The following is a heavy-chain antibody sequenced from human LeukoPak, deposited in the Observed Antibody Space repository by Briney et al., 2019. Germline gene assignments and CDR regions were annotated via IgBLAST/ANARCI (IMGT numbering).Heavy chain of an antibody. CDR3: AREVGIQLWFYYYYMDV. CDR1: GDSFSSNSAA. CDR2: TYYRSKWYN. D-gene: IGHD5-18*01. V-gene: IGHV6-1*01. Sequence: SQTLSLTCAISGDSFSSNSAAWNWLRQSPSRGLEWLGRTYYRSKWYNDYAVSVKSRITINPDTSKNQFSQQLNSVTPEDTAVYYCAREVGIQLWFYYYYMDVWGKGTPVTVSS. J-gene: IGHJ6*03.